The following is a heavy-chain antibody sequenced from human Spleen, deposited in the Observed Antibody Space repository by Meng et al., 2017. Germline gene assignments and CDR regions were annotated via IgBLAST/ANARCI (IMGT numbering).Heavy chain of an antibody. J-gene: IGHJ4*02. CDR3: ARDEDISAAGKLFGDY. V-gene: IGHV1-2*06. Sequence: QGQLVQSGAEVKKPGASVKVSCKPSGYTFPDYYIHGVRRAPGQGLEWMGRIDPKSGDTHYAQRFQGRVTMTGDTSISTAYMELSGLRSDDTAMYYCARDEDISAAGKLFGDYWGQGTLVTVSS. CDR1: GYTFPDYY. D-gene: IGHD6-13*01. CDR2: IDPKSGDT.